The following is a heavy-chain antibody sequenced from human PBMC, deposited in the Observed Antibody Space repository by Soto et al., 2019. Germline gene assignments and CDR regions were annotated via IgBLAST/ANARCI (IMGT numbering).Heavy chain of an antibody. CDR3: ARDLATGDYALFY. D-gene: IGHD4-17*01. CDR2: ISGSGGDT. J-gene: IGHJ4*02. Sequence: GGSLRLSCAASGFTFSSYAMNWVRQAPGKGLEWVSTISGSGGDTYYADSVKGRFSISRDNSKYTLSLQMDSLRSDDTAVYYCARDLATGDYALFYWGQGTRVTVSS. V-gene: IGHV3-23*01. CDR1: GFTFSSYA.